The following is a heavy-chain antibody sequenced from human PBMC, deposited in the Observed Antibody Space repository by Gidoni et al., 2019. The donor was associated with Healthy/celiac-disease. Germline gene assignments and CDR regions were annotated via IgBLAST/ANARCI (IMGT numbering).Heavy chain of an antibody. V-gene: IGHV3-9*01. CDR1: GSTFDDHA. Sequence: EVQLVESGGGLVQPGRSMRLSCAASGSTFDDHAMHWVRQAPGKGLEWVSGISWNSGSIGYADSVKGRFTISRDNAKNSLYLQMNSLRAEDTALYYCAKDPDGSGSYSYYMDVWGKGTTVTVSS. J-gene: IGHJ6*03. CDR2: ISWNSGSI. D-gene: IGHD3-10*01. CDR3: AKDPDGSGSYSYYMDV.